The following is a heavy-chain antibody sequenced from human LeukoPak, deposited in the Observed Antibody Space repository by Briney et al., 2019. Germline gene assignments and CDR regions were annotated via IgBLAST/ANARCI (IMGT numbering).Heavy chain of an antibody. CDR3: ARGDRVLLWFGESTIFDY. D-gene: IGHD3-10*01. CDR1: GGSISSYS. V-gene: IGHV4-59*08. CDR2: IYYSGST. Sequence: SETLSLTCTVSGGSISSYSWSWIRQPPGKGLEWIGYIYYSGSTNYNPSLKSRVTLSVDTSKNQFSLELTSVTAADTAVYYCARGDRVLLWFGESTIFDYWGQGTLVTVSS. J-gene: IGHJ4*02.